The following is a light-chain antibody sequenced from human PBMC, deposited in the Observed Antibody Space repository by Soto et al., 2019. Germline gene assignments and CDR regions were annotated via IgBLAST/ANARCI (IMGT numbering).Light chain of an antibody. CDR1: RSDVGGYNY. J-gene: IGLJ1*01. V-gene: IGLV2-14*01. CDR2: EVS. Sequence: QSVLTQPASVSGSPGQSITISCTGTRSDVGGYNYVSWYQQHPGKAPKLMIYEVSNRPSGVSNRFSGSKSGNTASLTISGLQAEDEADYYCSSYTSSSIDYVFGTGTKVTVL. CDR3: SSYTSSSIDYV.